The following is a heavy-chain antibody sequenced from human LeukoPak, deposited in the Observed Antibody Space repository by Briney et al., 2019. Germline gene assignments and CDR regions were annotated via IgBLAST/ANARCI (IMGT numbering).Heavy chain of an antibody. CDR3: ARDPMTLVTSRSAVDGNPPEY. Sequence: GGSLRLSCETFGFTFSSCSMNWVRQAPGKGLEWVSYISSSSSTIYYAESVRGRFTISRDNVQSSVYLQMNSLRVEDTAVYYCARDPMTLVTSRSAVDGNPPEYWGLGTLVTVSS. CDR1: GFTFSSCS. J-gene: IGHJ4*02. CDR2: ISSSSSTI. V-gene: IGHV3-48*01. D-gene: IGHD4-17*01.